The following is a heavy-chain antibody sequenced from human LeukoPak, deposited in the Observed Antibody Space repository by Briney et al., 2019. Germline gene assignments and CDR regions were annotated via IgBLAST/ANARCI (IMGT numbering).Heavy chain of an antibody. D-gene: IGHD3-22*01. J-gene: IGHJ4*02. V-gene: IGHV3-64D*06. Sequence: GGSLRLSCSASGFTFSSYAMHWVRQAPGKGLEYVSAINSNGDSTYYADSVEGRFTISRDNSKNTLYLQMSSLRAEDAAVYYCVKDYTGGYYYLVSLDYWGQGTLVTVSS. CDR3: VKDYTGGYYYLVSLDY. CDR1: GFTFSSYA. CDR2: INSNGDST.